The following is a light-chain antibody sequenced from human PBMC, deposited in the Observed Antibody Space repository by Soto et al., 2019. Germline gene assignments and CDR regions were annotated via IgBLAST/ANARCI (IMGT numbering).Light chain of an antibody. Sequence: DIQMTQSPSTLSASVGDRVTITCRASQSISTWLAWYQQKPGKAPKLLIYKASSLESGVPSRFSGSGSGTEFTLTISSLQPDDSATYYCQHYDNSRLTFGGGPKVEIK. CDR3: QHYDNSRLT. CDR1: QSISTW. J-gene: IGKJ4*01. CDR2: KAS. V-gene: IGKV1-5*03.